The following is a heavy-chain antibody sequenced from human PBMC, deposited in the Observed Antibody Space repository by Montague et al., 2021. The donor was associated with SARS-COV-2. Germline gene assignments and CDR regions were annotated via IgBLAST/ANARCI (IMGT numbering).Heavy chain of an antibody. J-gene: IGHJ6*02. CDR1: GGSISAYY. D-gene: IGHD1-14*01. CDR3: AREGITTSAAECKILHYHGIDV. Sequence: SETLSLTCTVSGGSISAYYWSWIRQPPGKGLEWIAYMYNTRSSNYNPSLKSRVSISIDTSKSQFSLKLTSVTAADTAAYYCAREGITTSAAECKILHYHGIDVWGQGTTVTVSS. CDR2: MYNTRSS. V-gene: IGHV4-59*13.